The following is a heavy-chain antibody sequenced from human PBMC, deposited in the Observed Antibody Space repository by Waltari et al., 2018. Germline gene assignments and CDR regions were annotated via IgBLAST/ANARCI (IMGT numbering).Heavy chain of an antibody. CDR2: IYHSGXT. V-gene: IGHV4-38-2*01. CDR1: GYSISSGYY. J-gene: IGHJ3*02. Sequence: QVXLQXSGPGLVKPSETLSLTCAVSGYSISSGYYWGWIRQPPGKGLEWIGSIYHSGXTYYNPSLXSRVXISVDTSKNQFSLKLSSVTAADTAVYYCAQYFDWXNGQAXFDIWGQGTXVXVXS. CDR3: AQYFDWXNGQAXFDI. D-gene: IGHD3-9*01.